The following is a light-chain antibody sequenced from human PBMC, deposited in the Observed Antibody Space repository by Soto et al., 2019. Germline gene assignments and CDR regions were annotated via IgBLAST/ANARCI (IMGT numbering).Light chain of an antibody. CDR1: QSVSSN. CDR3: QQYNNWTLYT. V-gene: IGKV3-15*01. Sequence: EIVMTQSPATLSVSPGERATLSCRASQSVSSNLAWYQQKPGQAPSLLIYGASTRATGIPARFSGSGSGTEFSLTISSLQSEDFAVYYCQQYNNWTLYTFGQGTKLEIK. CDR2: GAS. J-gene: IGKJ2*01.